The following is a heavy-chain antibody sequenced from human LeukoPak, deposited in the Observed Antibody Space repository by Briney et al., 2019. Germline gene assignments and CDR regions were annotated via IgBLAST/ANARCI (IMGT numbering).Heavy chain of an antibody. CDR2: IIPIFGTV. CDR3: ARDLFSPDEWAAGLP. V-gene: IGHV1-69*13. Sequence: GASVKVSCKASGGTFSSYAISWVRQAPGQGLEWMGGIIPIFGTVNYAQKFQGRVTITADESTSTAYMELSSLRSEDTAVYYCARDLFSPDEWAAGLPWGQGTLVTVSS. CDR1: GGTFSSYA. D-gene: IGHD6-13*01. J-gene: IGHJ5*02.